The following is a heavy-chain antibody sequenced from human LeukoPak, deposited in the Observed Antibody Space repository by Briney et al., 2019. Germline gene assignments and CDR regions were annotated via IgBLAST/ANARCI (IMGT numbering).Heavy chain of an antibody. Sequence: PGGSLRLSCVAHGCTFTDSWMHWVRQAPGKGLVWVSQIHSDGSRAKYADSVRGRFSISMDSAKNTLYLQMSSLRVEDTAVYYCAREVDAFDIWGQGTMVTVSS. V-gene: IGHV3-74*03. CDR2: IHSDGSRA. CDR3: AREVDAFDI. CDR1: GCTFTDSW. J-gene: IGHJ3*02.